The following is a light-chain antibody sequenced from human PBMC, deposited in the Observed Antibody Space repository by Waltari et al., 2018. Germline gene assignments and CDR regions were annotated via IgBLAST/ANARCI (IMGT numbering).Light chain of an antibody. CDR2: DAS. Sequence: EIVLTQSPATLSLSPGERASLSCRASQSVSRDLAWSRQKPGQAPRLLIFDASIRATGTPARFSGSGSGTDFTLTISSLDSEDFAIYYCQQRRDWPLTFGGGTKVEIK. V-gene: IGKV3-11*01. J-gene: IGKJ4*01. CDR1: QSVSRD. CDR3: QQRRDWPLT.